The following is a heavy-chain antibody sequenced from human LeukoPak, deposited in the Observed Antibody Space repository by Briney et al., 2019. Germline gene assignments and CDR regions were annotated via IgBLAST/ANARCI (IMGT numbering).Heavy chain of an antibody. CDR2: XSXXXXXI. CDR3: ARSWGFFDY. Sequence: GGSXRLSCAASXXTFXXXXXXXXXXXPXXXXXWXSXXSXXXXXIYYADSVKGRFTISRDNAKNSLYLQMNSLXAXDXAVYYCARSWGFFDYXGQGTLVTVSS. J-gene: IGHJ4*02. CDR1: XXTFXXXX. D-gene: IGHD7-27*01. V-gene: IGHV3-48*03.